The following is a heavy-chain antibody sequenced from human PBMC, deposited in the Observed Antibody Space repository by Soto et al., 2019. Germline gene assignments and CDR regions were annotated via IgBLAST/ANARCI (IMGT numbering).Heavy chain of an antibody. Sequence: QVQLVQSGAEEKKPGASVKVSYKASGYTFTSYAMHWVRQAPGQRLEWMGWINDGNGNTKYSKKFQGRVTITRDTSASTAYMELSSLRSEDTAVYYGARGYDCWGGKDVWGQGTTVTVSS. D-gene: IGHD3-3*01. CDR2: INDGNGNT. CDR3: ARGYDCWGGKDV. J-gene: IGHJ6*02. V-gene: IGHV1-3*05. CDR1: GYTFTSYA.